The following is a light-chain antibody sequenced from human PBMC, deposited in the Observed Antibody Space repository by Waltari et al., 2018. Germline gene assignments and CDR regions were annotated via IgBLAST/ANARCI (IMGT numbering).Light chain of an antibody. J-gene: IGLJ2*01. CDR2: DVS. CDR3: CSYAGSYTFVV. CDR1: SSDVGGYNY. V-gene: IGLV2-11*01. Sequence: QSALTQPRSVSGSPGQSVTISCTGTSSDVGGYNYVSWYQHHPGKAPKLIIDDVSKRPSGVPDRFSGSKSGNTASLTISGLQAEDEADYYCCSYAGSYTFVVFGGGTKVTVL.